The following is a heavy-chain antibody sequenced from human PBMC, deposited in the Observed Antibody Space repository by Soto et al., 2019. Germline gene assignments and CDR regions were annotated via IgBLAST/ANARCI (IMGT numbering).Heavy chain of an antibody. CDR2: IYPGDSDT. Sequence: PGESLKISCKGSGYSFTTYWIAWVRQMPGKGLEWMGIIYPGDSDTRYSPSFQGQVTISADKSITTAYLQWSSLEASDTAMYYCARPNGPYDSTGYYGHWGQGTLVTVSS. V-gene: IGHV5-51*01. CDR1: GYSFTTYW. J-gene: IGHJ4*02. D-gene: IGHD3-22*01. CDR3: ARPNGPYDSTGYYGH.